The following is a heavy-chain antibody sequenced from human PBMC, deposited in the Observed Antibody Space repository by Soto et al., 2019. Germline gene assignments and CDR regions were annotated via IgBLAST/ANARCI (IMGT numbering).Heavy chain of an antibody. CDR3: AKGRLAVGSDWFDS. J-gene: IGHJ5*01. CDR2: IDSDGTDT. V-gene: IGHV3-23*05. CDR1: GFTFYTYA. D-gene: IGHD1-26*01. Sequence: GSLRLSCEASGFTFYTYAMIWVRQAPGKGLEWVTAIDSDGTDTYYADFVKGRFTVSRDNSKSTLYLQMRSLTAEDTALYYCAKGRLAVGSDWFDSWGPGTLVTVSS.